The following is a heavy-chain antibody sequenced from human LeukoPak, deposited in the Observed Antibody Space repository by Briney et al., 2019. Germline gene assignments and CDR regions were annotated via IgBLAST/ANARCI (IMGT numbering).Heavy chain of an antibody. CDR2: FDPEDGET. CDR3: ATDLKGRLERRGFDY. J-gene: IGHJ4*02. Sequence: ASVKASCKVSGYTLTELPMHWVRQAPGKGLEWMGGFDPEDGETIYAQKFQGRVTMTEDTSTDTAYMELSSLRSEDTAVYYCATDLKGRLERRGFDYWGQGTLVTVSS. CDR1: GYTLTELP. D-gene: IGHD1-1*01. V-gene: IGHV1-24*01.